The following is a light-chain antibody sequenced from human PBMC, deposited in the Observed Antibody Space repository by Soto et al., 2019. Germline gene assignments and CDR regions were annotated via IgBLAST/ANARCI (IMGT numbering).Light chain of an antibody. CDR3: QQGYSIHALT. CDR2: DVS. Sequence: DIQMTQSPSSLSASVGDRVTISCRASQTISTYLHWYQHKQGRAPRLLISDVSTLQSGVPGRFSGSGSETEFTLTITYLQPEDFATYYCQQGYSIHALTFGGGTQVELK. V-gene: IGKV1-39*01. J-gene: IGKJ4*01. CDR1: QTISTY.